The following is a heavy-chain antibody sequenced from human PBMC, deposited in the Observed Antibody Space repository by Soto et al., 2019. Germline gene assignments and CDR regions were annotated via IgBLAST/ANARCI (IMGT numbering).Heavy chain of an antibody. J-gene: IGHJ4*02. V-gene: IGHV3-23*01. CDR3: AKGYSSSREGYFDY. CDR1: GFTFSSYA. CDR2: ISGSGGST. D-gene: IGHD6-6*01. Sequence: EVQLLESGGGLVQPGGSLRLSCAASGFTFSSYAMSWVRQAPGKGLEWVSAISGSGGSTYYADSVKGRFTISRDNSKDTLYLQMNTLRAEDTAVYYCAKGYSSSREGYFDYWGQGALVTVSS.